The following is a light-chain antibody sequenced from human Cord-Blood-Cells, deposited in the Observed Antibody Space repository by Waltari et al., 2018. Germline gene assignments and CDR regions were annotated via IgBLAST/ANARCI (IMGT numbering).Light chain of an antibody. J-gene: IGKJ4*01. CDR1: QSVSSN. CDR3: QQYNNWPLT. Sequence: GERATLSCRASQSVSSNLAWYQHKPGQAPRLLIYGASTRATGIPARFSGSGSGTEFTLTISSLQSEDFAVYYCQQYNNWPLTFGGGTKVEIK. V-gene: IGKV3-15*01. CDR2: GAS.